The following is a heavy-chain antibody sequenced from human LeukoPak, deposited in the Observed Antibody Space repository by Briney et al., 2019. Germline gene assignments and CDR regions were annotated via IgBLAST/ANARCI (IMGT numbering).Heavy chain of an antibody. CDR2: ISAYNGDT. CDR1: GYTFTSYG. V-gene: IGHV1-18*01. Sequence: ASVKVSFKASGYTFTSYGISWVRQAPGQGLEWMGWISAYNGDTNYAQKLQDRVNMSTGTSTRTAYMELRRLRSDDTAVYYCARRYYDNSGRSYGYYFDHWGQGTLVTVSS. CDR3: ARRYYDNSGRSYGYYFDH. D-gene: IGHD3-22*01. J-gene: IGHJ4*02.